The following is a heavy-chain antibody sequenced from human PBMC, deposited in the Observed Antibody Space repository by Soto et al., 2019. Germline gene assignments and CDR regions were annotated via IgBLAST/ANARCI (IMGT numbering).Heavy chain of an antibody. Sequence: EAQLGESGGGLVQPGGSLRLSCAASGCTLSNYEMHWVRQAPGKGLEYVSGISNNGAHTDYAKSVKGRFTISRDNSENTLCLQMGSLRAEDMALYYCARRGYGSRWPNVYMDVWGKGPRSPSP. J-gene: IGHJ6*03. D-gene: IGHD6-13*01. CDR2: ISNNGAHT. V-gene: IGHV3-64*01. CDR3: ARRGYGSRWPNVYMDV. CDR1: GCTLSNYE.